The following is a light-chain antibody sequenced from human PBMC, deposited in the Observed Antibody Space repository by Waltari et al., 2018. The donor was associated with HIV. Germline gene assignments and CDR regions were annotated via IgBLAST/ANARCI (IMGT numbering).Light chain of an antibody. Sequence: QPALTQHRSVSGSPGQSVTITCPVTRSDVGDYNYVSWYQQRPGKAPKLMIFDVNKRPSGVPDRFSGSKSGNTASLTISGLQAADESDYYCCSYADKDTWVFGGGTKLTVL. CDR2: DVN. V-gene: IGLV2-11*01. CDR3: CSYADKDTWV. J-gene: IGLJ3*02. CDR1: RSDVGDYNY.